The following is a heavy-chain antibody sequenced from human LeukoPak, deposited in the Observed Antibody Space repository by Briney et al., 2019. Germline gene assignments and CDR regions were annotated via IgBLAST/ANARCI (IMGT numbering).Heavy chain of an antibody. CDR1: GYTLTELS. CDR2: FDPEDGET. Sequence: ASVKVSCKVSGYTLTELSMHWVRQAPGKGLEWMGGFDPEDGETIYAQKLQGRVTVTEDTSTDTAYMELSSLRSEDTAVYYCATEAYCSSTSCPPKTNWFDPWGQGTLVTVSS. CDR3: ATEAYCSSTSCPPKTNWFDP. V-gene: IGHV1-24*01. D-gene: IGHD2-2*01. J-gene: IGHJ5*02.